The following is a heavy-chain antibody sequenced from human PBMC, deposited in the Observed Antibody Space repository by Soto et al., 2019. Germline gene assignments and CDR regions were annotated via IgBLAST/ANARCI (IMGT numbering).Heavy chain of an antibody. Sequence: SETLSLTXTVSGGSISSGDYYWSWIRQPPGKGLEWIGYIYYSGSTYYNPSLKSRVTISVDTSKNQFSLKLSSVTAAGTAVYYCARVPTSSWYDNYYYGMDVWGQGTTVTVSS. CDR3: ARVPTSSWYDNYYYGMDV. D-gene: IGHD6-13*01. J-gene: IGHJ6*02. CDR2: IYYSGST. V-gene: IGHV4-30-4*01. CDR1: GGSISSGDYY.